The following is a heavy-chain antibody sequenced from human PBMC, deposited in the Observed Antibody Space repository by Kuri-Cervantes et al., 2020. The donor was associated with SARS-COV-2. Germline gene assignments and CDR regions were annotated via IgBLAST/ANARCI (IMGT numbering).Heavy chain of an antibody. V-gene: IGHV3-23*01. Sequence: GGSLRLSCAASTFTFSNYAMSWVRRAPGKGLEWVSGISGSGGSTYYADSVKGRFTISRDNSKNTLYLQMNSLRAEDTAVYYCVRDGDHWNFDYWGQGTLVTVSS. J-gene: IGHJ4*02. CDR3: VRDGDHWNFDY. D-gene: IGHD1-1*01. CDR1: TFTFSNYA. CDR2: ISGSGGST.